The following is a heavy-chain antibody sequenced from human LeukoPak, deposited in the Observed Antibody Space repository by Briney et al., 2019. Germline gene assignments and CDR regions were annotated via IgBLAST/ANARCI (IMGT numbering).Heavy chain of an antibody. J-gene: IGHJ4*02. CDR1: GFTFSSHW. D-gene: IGHD1-14*01. CDR3: ARDSDHIDGANFDY. V-gene: IGHV3-7*01. CDR2: IKQDGSGK. Sequence: PGGSLRLSCAACGFTFSSHWMNWVRQAPGKGLEWVANIKQDGSGKYYVDSVKGRFTISRDNAKKSLYLQMNSLRAEDTAVYYCARDSDHIDGANFDYWGQGTLVTVSS.